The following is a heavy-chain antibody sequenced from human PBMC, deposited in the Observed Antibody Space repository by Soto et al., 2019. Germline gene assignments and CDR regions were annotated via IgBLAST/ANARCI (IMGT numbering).Heavy chain of an antibody. CDR2: IYYSGST. D-gene: IGHD4-17*01. J-gene: IGHJ4*02. CDR1: GGSISSYY. V-gene: IGHV4-59*08. CDR3: ARRYGCTLHF. Sequence: QVQLQESGPGLVKPSETLSLTCTVSGGSISSYYWSWIRQPPGKGLEWIGYIYYSGSTNYNPSLNRRVTISVGTSKNQFSLKLSSVTAADTAVYYCARRYGCTLHFWGQGTLVTVSS.